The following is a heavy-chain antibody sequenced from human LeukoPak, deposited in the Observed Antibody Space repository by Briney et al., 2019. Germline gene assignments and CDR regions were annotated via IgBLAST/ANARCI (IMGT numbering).Heavy chain of an antibody. D-gene: IGHD5-12*01. Sequence: GRSLRLSCAASGFTFSNYAMHWVRQAPGKGLEWVALFSYDGSTKYYADSVKGRFTISRDNSKKSLYLQMNSLRAEDTAVYYCARAKEGFSGFDYLFDSWGQGTLVTVSS. V-gene: IGHV3-30-3*01. J-gene: IGHJ4*02. CDR1: GFTFSNYA. CDR3: ARAKEGFSGFDYLFDS. CDR2: FSYDGSTK.